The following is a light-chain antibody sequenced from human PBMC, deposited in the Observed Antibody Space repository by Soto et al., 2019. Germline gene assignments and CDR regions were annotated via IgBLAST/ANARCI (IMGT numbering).Light chain of an antibody. CDR3: CSYAGSYTWV. CDR1: SSDVGGYNY. V-gene: IGLV2-11*01. CDR2: DVS. Sequence: QSALTQPRSVSGSPGQTVTISCTGTSSDVGGYNYVSWYQQHPGKAPKLMIYDVSKRPSGVPDRFSGSKSVNTASLTISGLQAEDEADYYCCSYAGSYTWVFGGRTKLTVL. J-gene: IGLJ3*02.